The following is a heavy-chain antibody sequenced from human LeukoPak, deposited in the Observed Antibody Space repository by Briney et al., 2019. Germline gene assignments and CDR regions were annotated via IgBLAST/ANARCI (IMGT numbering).Heavy chain of an antibody. CDR1: GYTFTTYA. D-gene: IGHD6-19*01. V-gene: IGHV7-4-1*02. J-gene: IGHJ4*02. CDR2: INTNTGNP. Sequence: ASVKVSCKASGYTFTTYAMNWVRQAPGQGLEWMGWINTNTGNPTYAQGFTGQFVFSLDTSVSTAYLQINSLKAEDTAVYYYARISGWYFHYWGQGTLVTVSS. CDR3: ARISGWYFHY.